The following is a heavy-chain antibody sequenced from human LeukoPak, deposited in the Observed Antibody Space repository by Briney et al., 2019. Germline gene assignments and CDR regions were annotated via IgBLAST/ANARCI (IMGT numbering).Heavy chain of an antibody. D-gene: IGHD3-16*01. Sequence: GGSLRLSCAASGFTVSSNYMSWVRQAPGKGLEWVSVIYSGGSTYYADSVKGRFTISRDSAKNSLYLQMNSLRAEDTAVYYCARAPIGSDAFDIWGQGTMVTVSS. CDR3: ARAPIGSDAFDI. J-gene: IGHJ3*02. V-gene: IGHV3-53*01. CDR2: IYSGGST. CDR1: GFTVSSNY.